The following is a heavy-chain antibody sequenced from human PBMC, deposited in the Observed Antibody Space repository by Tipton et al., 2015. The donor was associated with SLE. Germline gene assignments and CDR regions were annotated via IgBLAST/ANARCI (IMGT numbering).Heavy chain of an antibody. V-gene: IGHV3-23*01. Sequence: GSLRLSCAASGFTFSSYDMSWVRQAPGKGLEWVSAISGSGGSTYYADSVKGRFTISRDNSKNMVNLQMNSLRAEDTAVYYCAKDGGVWGRNNWFDPWGQGTLVTVSS. J-gene: IGHJ5*02. CDR1: GFTFSSYD. CDR2: ISGSGGST. CDR3: AKDGGVWGRNNWFDP. D-gene: IGHD3-16*01.